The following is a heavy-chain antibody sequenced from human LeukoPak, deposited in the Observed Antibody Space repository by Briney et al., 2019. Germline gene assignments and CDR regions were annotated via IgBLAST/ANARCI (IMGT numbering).Heavy chain of an antibody. D-gene: IGHD3-9*01. CDR2: IKSKTDGGTT. CDR1: GFTFSNAW. V-gene: IGHV3-15*01. J-gene: IGHJ4*02. Sequence: GGSLRLSCAASGFTFSNAWMSWVRQAPGKGLEWVGRIKSKTDGGTTDYAAPVKGRFTISRDDSKNTLYLQMNSLKTEDTAVYYCTTVERYFDWLSVFDYWGQGTLVTVSS. CDR3: TTVERYFDWLSVFDY.